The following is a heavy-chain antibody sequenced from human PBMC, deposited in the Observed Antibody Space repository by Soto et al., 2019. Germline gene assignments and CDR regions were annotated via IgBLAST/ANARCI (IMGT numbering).Heavy chain of an antibody. CDR3: SRGLSSSGYYSP. CDR1: GYTFTNYY. D-gene: IGHD3-22*01. CDR2: INPSGGTT. Sequence: ASVKVSCKASGYTFTNYYIHWARQAPGQGLEWMGIINPSGGTTTYTQKFQGRVTLARDTSTSTVYMELSSLRSEDTAVYYCSRGLSSSGYYSPWGQGTQVTVSS. V-gene: IGHV1-46*01. J-gene: IGHJ4*02.